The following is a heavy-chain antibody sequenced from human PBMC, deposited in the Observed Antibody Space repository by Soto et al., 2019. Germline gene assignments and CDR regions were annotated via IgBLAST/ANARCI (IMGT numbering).Heavy chain of an antibody. CDR3: ARGSHSNFEGPIV. J-gene: IGHJ4*02. V-gene: IGHV4-59*01. CDR1: GGSISDYS. CDR2: IYYRGST. Sequence: SETLSLTCTISGGSISDYSWNWIRQPPGRGLEWIGYIYYRGSTNYNPSLWSRVTISADTSKNQFSLKLSSVTAADTAVYYCARGSHSNFEGPIVWGQGTLVTVSS. D-gene: IGHD3-22*01.